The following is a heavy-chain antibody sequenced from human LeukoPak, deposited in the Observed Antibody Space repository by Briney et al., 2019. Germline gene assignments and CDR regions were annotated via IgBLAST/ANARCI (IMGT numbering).Heavy chain of an antibody. CDR2: VFPHSGDT. V-gene: IGHV1-2*02. J-gene: IGHJ1*01. CDR1: GYTFTDYY. Sequence: GASVKVSCKASGYTFTDYYIHWVRQAPGEGLEWVGWVFPHSGDTYYAQRFHGRVATTTDTSINTAYMELSRLKSDDTGVYFCARPPRDLVSAAPFPFWGQGTLVTVSS. CDR3: ARPPRDLVSAAPFPF. D-gene: IGHD5/OR15-5a*01.